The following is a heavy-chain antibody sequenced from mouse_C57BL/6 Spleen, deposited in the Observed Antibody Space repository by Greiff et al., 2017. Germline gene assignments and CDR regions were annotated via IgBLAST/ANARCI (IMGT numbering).Heavy chain of an antibody. Sequence: QVQLKQPGAELVKPGASVKMSCKASGYTFTSYWITWVKQRPGQGLEWIGDIYPGSGSTNYNERFRSKATLTVDTSSSTAYMQLSSLTSADSAVYYCARVTVVADYFDYWGQGTTLTVSS. CDR2: IYPGSGST. CDR1: GYTFTSYW. V-gene: IGHV1-55*01. CDR3: ARVTVVADYFDY. D-gene: IGHD1-1*01. J-gene: IGHJ2*01.